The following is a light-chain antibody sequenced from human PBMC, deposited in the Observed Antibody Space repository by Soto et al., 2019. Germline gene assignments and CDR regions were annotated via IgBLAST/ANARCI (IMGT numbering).Light chain of an antibody. V-gene: IGLV1-44*01. CDR3: AAWDDSLNGEV. CDR1: SSNIGSNT. Sequence: QSALTQPPSASRTPGQRVTISCSGSSSNIGSNTVNWYQQLPGTAPKLLIYSNNQRPSGVPDRFSGSKSGTSASLAISGLQSEDEADYYCAAWDDSLNGEVFGTGTKVTVL. J-gene: IGLJ1*01. CDR2: SNN.